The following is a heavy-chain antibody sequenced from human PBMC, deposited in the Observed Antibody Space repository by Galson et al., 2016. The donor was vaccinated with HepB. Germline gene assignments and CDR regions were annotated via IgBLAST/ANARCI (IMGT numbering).Heavy chain of an antibody. D-gene: IGHD3-10*01. CDR3: ARDSRFGFSYYYFYGMDV. Sequence: SLRLSCAASGFTFNTYAVHWVRQAPGKGLEWVAVISYDGSNKFYGDSVKGRFTISRDNSKNTLYPQMNSLRAEDTAVYYCARDSRFGFSYYYFYGMDVWGQGTTVTVSS. J-gene: IGHJ6*02. CDR2: ISYDGSNK. V-gene: IGHV3-30-3*01. CDR1: GFTFNTYA.